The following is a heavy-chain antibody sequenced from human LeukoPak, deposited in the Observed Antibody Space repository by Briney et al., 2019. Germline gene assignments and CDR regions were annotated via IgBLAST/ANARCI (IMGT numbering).Heavy chain of an antibody. V-gene: IGHV4-59*12. CDR2: IYYSGST. J-gene: IGHJ4*02. CDR3: ARARLTYYYGSGSYTFDY. Sequence: SETQSLTCTVSGGSISSYYWSWIRQPPGKGLEWIGYIYYSGSTNYNPSLKSRVTISVDTSKNQFSLKLSSVTAADTAVYYCARARLTYYYGSGSYTFDYWGQGTLVTVSS. CDR1: GGSISSYY. D-gene: IGHD3-10*01.